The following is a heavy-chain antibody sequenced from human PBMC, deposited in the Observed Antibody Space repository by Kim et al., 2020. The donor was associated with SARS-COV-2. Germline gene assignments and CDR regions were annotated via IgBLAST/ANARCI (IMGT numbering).Heavy chain of an antibody. J-gene: IGHJ3*02. D-gene: IGHD3-9*01. CDR3: ARGYDILTGYSRVDAFDI. CDR2: IYYSGST. V-gene: IGHV4-59*01. CDR1: GGSISSYY. Sequence: SETLSLTCTVSGGSISSYYWSWIRQPPGKGLEWIGYIYYSGSTNYNPSLKSRVTISVDTSKNQFSLKLSSVTAADTAVYYCARGYDILTGYSRVDAFDIWGQGTMVTVSS.